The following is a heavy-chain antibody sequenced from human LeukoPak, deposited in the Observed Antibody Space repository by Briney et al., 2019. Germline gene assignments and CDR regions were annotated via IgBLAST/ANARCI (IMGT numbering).Heavy chain of an antibody. V-gene: IGHV1-18*01. CDR2: ISAYNGNT. Sequence: ASVKVSCKASGYTFTSYGISWVRQAPGQGLEWMGWISAYNGNTNYAQNLQGRVTMTRDTSINTAYMELSRLRSDDTGVYYCARAYYYGSGFDYWGQGTLVTVSS. J-gene: IGHJ4*02. D-gene: IGHD3-10*01. CDR3: ARAYYYGSGFDY. CDR1: GYTFTSYG.